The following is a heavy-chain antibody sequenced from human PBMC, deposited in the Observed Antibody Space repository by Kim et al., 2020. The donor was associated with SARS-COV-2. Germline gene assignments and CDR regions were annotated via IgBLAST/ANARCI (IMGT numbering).Heavy chain of an antibody. CDR3: AREEIYSAHYYYKDV. D-gene: IGHD1-26*01. CDR1: GFIFSSYV. V-gene: IGHV3-30*03. J-gene: IGHJ6*03. CDR2: IAYDGSIK. Sequence: GGSLRLSCAASGFIFSSYVMHWARQAPGKGLEWVAVIAYDGSIKAYADSVRGRFTISRDNSNNTLYLQMNSLRPEDTAIYYCAREEIYSAHYYYKDVWG.